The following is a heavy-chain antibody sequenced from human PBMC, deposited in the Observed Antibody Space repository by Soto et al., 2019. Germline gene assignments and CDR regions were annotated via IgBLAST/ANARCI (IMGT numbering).Heavy chain of an antibody. D-gene: IGHD5-18*01. Sequence: PGGSLRLSCAASGFTFSSYEMNWVRQAPGKTLEWVSYISSAGDSSYYADSVKSRFTISRDNAENSLYLQMNSLRAEDTTVYYCARWAAMATGTGNYYYGMDVWGQRTTVTVSS. V-gene: IGHV3-48*03. CDR3: ARWAAMATGTGNYYYGMDV. J-gene: IGHJ6*02. CDR1: GFTFSSYE. CDR2: ISSAGDSS.